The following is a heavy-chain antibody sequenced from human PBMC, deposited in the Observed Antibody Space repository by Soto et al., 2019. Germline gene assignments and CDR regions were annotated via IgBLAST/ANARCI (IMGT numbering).Heavy chain of an antibody. Sequence: PGGSLRLSCAASGFTFSSYGMHWVRQAPGKGLEWVAVISYDGSNKYYADSVKGRFTISRDNSKNTLYLQMNSLRAEDTAVYYCAKEEGHVLLWFGEFKTLDYWGQGTLVTVSS. CDR3: AKEEGHVLLWFGEFKTLDY. J-gene: IGHJ4*02. CDR1: GFTFSSYG. D-gene: IGHD3-10*01. CDR2: ISYDGSNK. V-gene: IGHV3-30*18.